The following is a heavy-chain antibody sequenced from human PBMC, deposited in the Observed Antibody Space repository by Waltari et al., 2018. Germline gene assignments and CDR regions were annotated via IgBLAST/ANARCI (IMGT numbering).Heavy chain of an antibody. Sequence: QVQLQESGPGLVKPSETLSLTCTVSGGSISSYYWSWIRQPPGKGLEWIGYIYYSGSTNYNPSLKSRVTISVDTSKNQFSRKLSSVTAADTAVYYCARVSVGPGDYDPYYYYYMDVWGKGTTVTVSS. D-gene: IGHD4-17*01. J-gene: IGHJ6*03. V-gene: IGHV4-59*01. CDR2: IYYSGST. CDR3: ARVSVGPGDYDPYYYYYMDV. CDR1: GGSISSYY.